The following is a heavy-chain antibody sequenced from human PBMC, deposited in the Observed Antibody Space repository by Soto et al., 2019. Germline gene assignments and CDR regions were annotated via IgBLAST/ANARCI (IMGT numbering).Heavy chain of an antibody. V-gene: IGHV3-23*01. CDR2: ISGSGGST. J-gene: IGHJ4*02. CDR3: AAVYYDFWSGYPDD. Sequence: GGSLRLSCAASGFTFSSYAMSWVRQAPGKGLEWVSAISGSGGSTYYADSVKGRFTISRDNSKNTLYLQMNSLRAEDTAVYYCAAVYYDFWSGYPDDWGQGTLVTVSS. D-gene: IGHD3-3*01. CDR1: GFTFSSYA.